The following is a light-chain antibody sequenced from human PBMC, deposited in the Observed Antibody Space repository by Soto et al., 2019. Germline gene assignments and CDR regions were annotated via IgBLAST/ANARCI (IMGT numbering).Light chain of an antibody. CDR2: EAS. CDR3: QQTRSYPST. Sequence: IQLTQSPSSLSASIGDRVTITCRASQDINSYLAWYQQKPGKAPNLLIYEASILQRGVPSRFSGSISGTDFTLTISSMQAEDFATYYCQQTRSYPSTFGGGTKVDIK. V-gene: IGKV1-9*01. J-gene: IGKJ4*01. CDR1: QDINSY.